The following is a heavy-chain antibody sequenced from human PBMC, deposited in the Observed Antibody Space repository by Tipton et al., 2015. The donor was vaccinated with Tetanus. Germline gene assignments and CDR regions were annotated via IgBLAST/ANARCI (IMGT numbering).Heavy chain of an antibody. J-gene: IGHJ6*02. CDR3: AGDGEKIMTSDRRQRRATNYYYHYGLDV. V-gene: IGHV4-59*02. Sequence: LRLSCTVSGDSVSGYYWSWIRQSPGKGLEWIGNIYHSESANYNPSLKSRVTISVDTSKNQITLTLKSVTAADTALYYCAGDGEKIMTSDRRQRRATNYYYHYGLDVWGQGTTVTVSS. CDR1: GDSVSGYY. D-gene: IGHD3-10*01. CDR2: IYHSESA.